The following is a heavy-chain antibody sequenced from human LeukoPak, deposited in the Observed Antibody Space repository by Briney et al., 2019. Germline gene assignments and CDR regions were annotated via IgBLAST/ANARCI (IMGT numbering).Heavy chain of an antibody. V-gene: IGHV1-46*01. D-gene: IGHD3-10*01. CDR1: GYTFTSYY. Sequence: ASVKVSCTASGYTFTSYYMHWVRQAPGQGLEWMGIINPSGGSTSYAQKFQGRVTMTRDTPTSTVYMELSSLRSEDTAVYYCARSGAMVRGVIITWSFSFDYWGQGTLVTVSS. J-gene: IGHJ4*02. CDR2: INPSGGST. CDR3: ARSGAMVRGVIITWSFSFDY.